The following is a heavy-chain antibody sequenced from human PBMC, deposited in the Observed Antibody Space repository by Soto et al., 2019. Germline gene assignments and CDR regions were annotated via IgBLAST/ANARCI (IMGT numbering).Heavy chain of an antibody. CDR3: ARSNSSSWTYYYYYGMDV. CDR1: GFTFSDYY. Sequence: PGGSLRLSCAASGFTFSDYYMSWIRQAPGKGLEWVSYISSSGSTIYYADSVKGRFTISRDNAKNSLYLQMNSLRAEDTAVFYCARSNSSSWTYYYYYGMDVWGKGTTVTVSS. D-gene: IGHD6-13*01. CDR2: ISSSGSTI. V-gene: IGHV3-11*01. J-gene: IGHJ6*04.